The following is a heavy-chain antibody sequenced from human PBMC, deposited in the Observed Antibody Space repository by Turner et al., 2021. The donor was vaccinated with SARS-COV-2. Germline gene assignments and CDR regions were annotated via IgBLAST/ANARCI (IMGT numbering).Heavy chain of an antibody. D-gene: IGHD5-12*01. J-gene: IGHJ3*02. CDR3: AVLEMATITDAFDI. V-gene: IGHV1-2*02. Sequence: QVQLVQSGAEVKKPGASVKVSCKASGYTFTGYYMHWVRQAPGQGLEWRGWINPNSCGTNYAQKFQGRVTMTRDTSISTAYMELSRLRSDDTAVYYCAVLEMATITDAFDIWGQGTMVTVSS. CDR2: INPNSCGT. CDR1: GYTFTGYY.